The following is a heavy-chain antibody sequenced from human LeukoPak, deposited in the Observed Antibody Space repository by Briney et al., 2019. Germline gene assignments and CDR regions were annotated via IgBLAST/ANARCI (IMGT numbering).Heavy chain of an antibody. CDR1: GFTLSDYY. CDR3: ARDPTGIVGAMPAFDI. Sequence: GGSLRLSCAASGFTLSDYYMSWIRQAPGKGLEWVSYISSSGSTIYYADSVKGRFTISRDNAKNSLYLQMNSLRAEDAAVYYCARDPTGIVGAMPAFDIWGQGTMVTVSS. CDR2: ISSSGSTI. J-gene: IGHJ3*02. D-gene: IGHD1-26*01. V-gene: IGHV3-11*01.